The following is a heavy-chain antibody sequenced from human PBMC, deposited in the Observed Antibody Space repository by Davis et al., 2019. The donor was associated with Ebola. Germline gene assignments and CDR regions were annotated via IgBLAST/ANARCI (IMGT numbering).Heavy chain of an antibody. J-gene: IGHJ4*02. D-gene: IGHD5-18*01. V-gene: IGHV4-30-4*01. CDR1: GGSISSGDYH. CDR2: IYYSWST. CDR3: ASEWSYGSY. Sequence: MPSETLSLTCTVSGGSISSGDYHRSWIRQPPGKGLECIGYIYYSWSTYYNPSLKSRVTISVDTSKNQFSLKLSSVTAADTAVYYCASEWSYGSYWGQGTLVTVSS.